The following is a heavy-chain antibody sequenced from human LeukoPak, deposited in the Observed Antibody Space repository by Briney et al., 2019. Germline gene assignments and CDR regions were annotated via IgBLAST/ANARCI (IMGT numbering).Heavy chain of an antibody. D-gene: IGHD3-9*01. CDR2: ISYDGSNK. Sequence: GSLRLTCAASGFTFSSYAMHWVRQAPGKGLEWVAVISYDGSNKYYADSVKGRFTISRDNSKNTLYLQMNSLRAEDTAVYYCARDPENYDILTGYYTPPDYWGQGTLVTVSS. CDR1: GFTFSSYA. V-gene: IGHV3-30-3*01. J-gene: IGHJ4*02. CDR3: ARDPENYDILTGYYTPPDY.